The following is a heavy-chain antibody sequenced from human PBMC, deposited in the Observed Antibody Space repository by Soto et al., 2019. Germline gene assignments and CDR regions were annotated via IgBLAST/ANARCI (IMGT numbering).Heavy chain of an antibody. D-gene: IGHD2-2*01. CDR3: AREDSIIIPAVSDF. Sequence: GGSLRLSCVVSGFTFNNYGINWVRQAPGKGLEWVSTVSKSGYTYYSDSVKGRFTISRDNAKNSVSLQMNTLRAEDTAVYYCAREDSIIIPAVSDFWGQGTLVTVSS. V-gene: IGHV3-21*01. J-gene: IGHJ4*02. CDR1: GFTFNNYG. CDR2: VSKSGYT.